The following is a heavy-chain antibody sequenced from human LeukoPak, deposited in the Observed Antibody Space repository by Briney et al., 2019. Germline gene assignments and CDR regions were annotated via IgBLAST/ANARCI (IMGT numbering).Heavy chain of an antibody. Sequence: GASVKVSCKASGYTFTSYGISWVRQAPGQGLEWMGWISAYNGNTNYAQKLQGRVTMTTDTSTSTAYMELRSLRSDDTAVYYCARSGFTRIVGASFDPWGQGTLVTVSS. CDR3: ARSGFTRIVGASFDP. CDR2: ISAYNGNT. D-gene: IGHD1-26*01. CDR1: GYTFTSYG. J-gene: IGHJ5*02. V-gene: IGHV1-18*01.